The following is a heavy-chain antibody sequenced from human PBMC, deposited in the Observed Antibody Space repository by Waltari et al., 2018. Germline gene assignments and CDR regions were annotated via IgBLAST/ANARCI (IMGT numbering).Heavy chain of an antibody. D-gene: IGHD7-27*01. Sequence: QLQLQESGPGLVKPSQTLSLTCTVSGGSISSGSYYWSWIRQPAGKGLEWIGYIYTSGSTNYNPSLKSRVTISVDTSKNQFSLKLSSVTAADTAVYYCANLNWGSWYFDLWGRGTLVTVSS. CDR1: GGSISSGSYY. J-gene: IGHJ2*01. CDR3: ANLNWGSWYFDL. CDR2: IYTSGST. V-gene: IGHV4-61*09.